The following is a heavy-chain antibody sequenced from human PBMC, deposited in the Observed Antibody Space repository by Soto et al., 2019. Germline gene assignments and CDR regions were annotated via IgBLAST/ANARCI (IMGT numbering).Heavy chain of an antibody. V-gene: IGHV3-23*01. CDR2: IGASGSPT. CDR1: GFTFDTYA. J-gene: IGHJ4*02. D-gene: IGHD3-16*01. Sequence: EVQLLQSGGGLVQPGGSLRLSCAASGFTFDTYAMTWVRQAPGKGLEWVSVIGASGSPTYYADSVKGRFTISRDNSKSTLYLQVNTLRAEDTATYYCAKDLKSAAIRAYDYWGQGALVTVSS. CDR3: AKDLKSAAIRAYDY.